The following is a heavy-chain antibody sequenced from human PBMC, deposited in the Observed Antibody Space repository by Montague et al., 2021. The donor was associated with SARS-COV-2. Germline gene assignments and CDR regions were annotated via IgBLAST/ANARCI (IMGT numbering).Heavy chain of an antibody. CDR2: FYYAGGT. V-gene: IGHV4-39*01. CDR1: GGSVSRISSH. J-gene: IGHJ5*02. CDR3: ARHMGHVLVGVTGANWFDP. Sequence: SETLSLTCTVSGGSVSRISSHWGWIRQPPGKGLEYIGSFYYAGGTQYNPSLKSRVTISVDTSNDQFSLKMNSVTAADTAIYYCARHMGHVLVGVTGANWFDPWGQGTLVTVSS. D-gene: IGHD6-13*01.